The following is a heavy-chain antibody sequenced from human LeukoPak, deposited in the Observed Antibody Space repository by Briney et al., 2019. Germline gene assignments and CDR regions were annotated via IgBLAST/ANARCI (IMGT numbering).Heavy chain of an antibody. V-gene: IGHV7-4-1*02. D-gene: IGHD2-2*01. Sequence: ASVKVSCKASGYTFTSYVMNWVRQAPGQGLEWMGWINTNTGNPTYAQGFTGRFVFSLDTSVSTAYLQISSLKAEDTAVYYCAREWGLSCSSTSCYRDAFDIWGQGTMVTVSS. CDR1: GYTFTSYV. J-gene: IGHJ3*02. CDR2: INTNTGNP. CDR3: AREWGLSCSSTSCYRDAFDI.